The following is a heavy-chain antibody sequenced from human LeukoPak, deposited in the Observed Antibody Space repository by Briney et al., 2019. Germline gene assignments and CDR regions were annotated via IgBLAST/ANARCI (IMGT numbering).Heavy chain of an antibody. CDR3: ARDGFRGATDF. J-gene: IGHJ4*02. D-gene: IGHD1-26*01. V-gene: IGHV1-18*01. Sequence: ASVKVSCKASGYTFSGYGIHWVRQAPGQGLEWMGWISAYNGNTSYAQKFQGRVTMTTDTSTSTAYMELRSLRSDDTAVYYCARDGFRGATDFWGQGTLVTVSS. CDR1: GYTFSGYG. CDR2: ISAYNGNT.